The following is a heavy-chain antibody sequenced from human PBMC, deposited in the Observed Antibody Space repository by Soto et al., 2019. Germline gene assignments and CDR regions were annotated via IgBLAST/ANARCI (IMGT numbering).Heavy chain of an antibody. J-gene: IGHJ4*02. Sequence: ASVKVSCKASGYTFTSYGINWVRQAPGQGLEWMGWISAYNGNTNYAQKLQGRVTMTTDTSTSTAYMELRSLRSDDTAVYYCARDSGHLYDISGHYYALSDYWGQGTLVTV. CDR2: ISAYNGNT. CDR3: ARDSGHLYDISGHYYALSDY. V-gene: IGHV1-18*01. D-gene: IGHD3-22*01. CDR1: GYTFTSYG.